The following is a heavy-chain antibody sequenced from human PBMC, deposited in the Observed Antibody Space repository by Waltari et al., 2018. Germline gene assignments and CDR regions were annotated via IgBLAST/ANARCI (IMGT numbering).Heavy chain of an antibody. CDR1: GFSFSTYT. CDR3: ASVVSAAGTLYQFDY. V-gene: IGHV3-21*01. Sequence: EVQLVESGGGLVKPGGSLRVSCAASGFSFSTYTMNWVRQAPGKGLEWVSSISDSSVFIYYADSVNGRFTISRDNVKNSVSLQMSSLRADDSAVYYCASVVSAAGTLYQFDYWGQGTLVTVSS. CDR2: ISDSSVFI. D-gene: IGHD6-13*01. J-gene: IGHJ4*02.